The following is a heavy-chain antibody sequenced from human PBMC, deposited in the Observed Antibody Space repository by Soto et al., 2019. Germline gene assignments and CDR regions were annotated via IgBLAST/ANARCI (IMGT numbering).Heavy chain of an antibody. J-gene: IGHJ6*02. D-gene: IGHD1-26*01. CDR3: AIHGGVGPTNYYGMAV. CDR1: GVTFYDYT. V-gene: IGHV3-43*01. Sequence: PGGTLRLSCAASGVTFYDYTMHWFRQAPGKGLEWVSLISWDGGSTYYADSVKCRFTISRDNSKNSLYLQMNSLRTEDTALYYCAIHGGVGPTNYYGMAVWVQGPTVTV. CDR2: ISWDGGST.